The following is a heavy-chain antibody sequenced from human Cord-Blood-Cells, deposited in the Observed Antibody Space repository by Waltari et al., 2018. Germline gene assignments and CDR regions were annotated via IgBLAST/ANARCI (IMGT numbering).Heavy chain of an antibody. V-gene: IGHV3-23*01. CDR1: TFSSYA. D-gene: IGHD2-2*01. Sequence: TFSSYAMSWVRKAPGKGLEWVSAISGSGGSTYYADSVKGRFTISRDNSKNTLYLQMNSLRAEDTAVYYCAKTRGYCSSTSCYFPFDYWGQGTLVTVSS. CDR3: AKTRGYCSSTSCYFPFDY. J-gene: IGHJ4*02. CDR2: ISGSGGST.